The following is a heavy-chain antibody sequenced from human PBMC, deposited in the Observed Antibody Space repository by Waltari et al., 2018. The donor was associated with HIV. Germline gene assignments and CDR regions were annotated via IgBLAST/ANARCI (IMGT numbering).Heavy chain of an antibody. CDR3: ARDSRIYSYGFDI. CDR1: GFTFSSYN. D-gene: IGHD4-4*01. J-gene: IGHJ3*02. V-gene: IGHV3-48*02. CDR2: ISSGSGTM. Sequence: EVQLVESGGGLVQPGGSLRLSCAASGFTFSSYNMNWVRQAPGRGLEWISYISSGSGTMSFADSVKGRVTISRDKAKNSLYLQVNSLRDEDTAVYYCARDSRIYSYGFDIWGQGTTVTVSS.